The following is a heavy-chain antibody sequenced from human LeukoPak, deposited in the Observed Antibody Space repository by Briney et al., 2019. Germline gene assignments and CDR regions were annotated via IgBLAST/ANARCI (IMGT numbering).Heavy chain of an antibody. CDR3: AALLGYCSSTSCYNFDY. V-gene: IGHV4-34*01. CDR2: INHSGST. J-gene: IGHJ4*02. CDR1: GGSFSGYY. D-gene: IGHD2-2*01. Sequence: SETLSLTCAVYGGSFSGYYWSWIRQPPGKGLEWIGEINHSGSTNYNPSLKSRVTISVDTSKNQFSLKLSSVTAADTAVYYCAALLGYCSSTSCYNFDYWGQGTLVTVSS.